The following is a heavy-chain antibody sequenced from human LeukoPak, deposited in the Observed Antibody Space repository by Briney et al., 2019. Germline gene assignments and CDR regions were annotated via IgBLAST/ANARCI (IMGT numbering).Heavy chain of an antibody. D-gene: IGHD1-14*01. CDR3: AREGRMGTADAFDV. CDR1: GFTFNNYE. V-gene: IGHV3-13*01. CDR2: VGIAGDT. J-gene: IGHJ3*01. Sequence: GGSLRLSCAASGFTFNNYEMHWVRQTAGKGLEWVSAVGIAGDTFYAGSVKGRFSISRDNAESSLFLHMNSLRAGDTAVYYCAREGRMGTADAFDVWGQGTMVTVSS.